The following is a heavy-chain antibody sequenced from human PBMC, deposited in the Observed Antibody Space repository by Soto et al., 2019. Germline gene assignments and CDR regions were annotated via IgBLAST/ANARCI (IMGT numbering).Heavy chain of an antibody. D-gene: IGHD4-4*01. CDR2: ISGSGGRT. CDR3: AKNTGYSNYVEYFDY. Sequence: GGSLRLSCVASGFTFSSYAMSWVRQAPGKGLEWVSAISGSGGRTYYADSVKGRFTISTDNSKNTLYLQMNSLRAEDTAVYYCAKNTGYSNYVEYFDYWGQGTLVTVSS. CDR1: GFTFSSYA. V-gene: IGHV3-23*01. J-gene: IGHJ4*02.